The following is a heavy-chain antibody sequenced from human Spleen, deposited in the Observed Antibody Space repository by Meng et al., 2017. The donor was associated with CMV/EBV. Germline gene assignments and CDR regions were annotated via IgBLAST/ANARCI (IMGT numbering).Heavy chain of an antibody. Sequence: SCQASGYAFTRQYIHWLRQAPGQGFEWMGMINPSSGSTNYAEKWQGRVTMTADTSTSTVSMDLRSLTSEDTATYYCAREGQDSSAYAHWGQGTLVTVSS. CDR2: INPSSGST. D-gene: IGHD3-22*01. V-gene: IGHV1-46*04. CDR3: AREGQDSSAYAH. J-gene: IGHJ1*01. CDR1: GYAFTRQY.